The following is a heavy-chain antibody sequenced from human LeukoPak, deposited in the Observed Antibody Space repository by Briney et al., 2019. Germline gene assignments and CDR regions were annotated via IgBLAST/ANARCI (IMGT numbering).Heavy chain of an antibody. CDR1: GFTFRNYA. CDR2: ISGSGGST. D-gene: IGHD3-22*01. V-gene: IGHV3-23*01. Sequence: GGSLRLSCVASGFTFRNYAMSWVRQAPGKGLEWVSAISGSGGSTYYADSVKGRFTISRDNSKNTLYLQMNSLRAEDTAVYYCAKDLYRITMIEVXPGRXXGMDXXXXGTTVTVSS. J-gene: IGHJ6*01. CDR3: AKDLYRITMIEVXPGRXXGMDX.